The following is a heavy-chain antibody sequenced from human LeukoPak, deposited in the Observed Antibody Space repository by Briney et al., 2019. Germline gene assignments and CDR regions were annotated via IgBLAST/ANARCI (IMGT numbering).Heavy chain of an antibody. D-gene: IGHD3-22*01. J-gene: IGHJ4*02. CDR3: ARDGSSAYDY. CDR2: ISSSNSYI. CDR1: GFTFDDYG. V-gene: IGHV3-21*01. Sequence: GGSLRLSCAASGFTFDDYGMSWVRQAPGKGLEWVSSISSSNSYIYYADSVKGRFTISRDNAKNSLYLQMNSLRAEDTAVYYCARDGSSAYDYWGQGTLVTVSS.